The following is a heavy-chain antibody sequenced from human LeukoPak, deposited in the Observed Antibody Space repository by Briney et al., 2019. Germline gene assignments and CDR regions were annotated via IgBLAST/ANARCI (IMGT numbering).Heavy chain of an antibody. J-gene: IGHJ3*02. CDR2: IYYSGST. D-gene: IGHD2-8*01. V-gene: IGHV4-31*03. Sequence: SQTLSLTCTVSGGSISSGGYYWSWIRQHPGKGLEWIGYIYYSGSTCYNPSLKSRVTISVDTSKNQFSLKLSSVTAADTAVYYCARGYCTNGVCYPPDAFDIWGQGTMVTVSS. CDR1: GGSISSGGYY. CDR3: ARGYCTNGVCYPPDAFDI.